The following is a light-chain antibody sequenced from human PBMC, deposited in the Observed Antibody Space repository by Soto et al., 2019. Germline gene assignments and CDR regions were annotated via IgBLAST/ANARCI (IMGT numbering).Light chain of an antibody. CDR1: QSVSSSY. V-gene: IGKV3-15*01. J-gene: IGKJ1*01. Sequence: IVLTQSPSTLSLSPGERATLSCMASQSVSSSYLAWYQQKPGQAPRLLIYGASTRATGIPARFSGSGSGTEFTLTISSLQSADFAVYFCQQYNNWARTFGQGSKVDFK. CDR3: QQYNNWART. CDR2: GAS.